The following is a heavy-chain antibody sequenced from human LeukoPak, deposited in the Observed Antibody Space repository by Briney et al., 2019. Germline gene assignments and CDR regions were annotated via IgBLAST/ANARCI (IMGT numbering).Heavy chain of an antibody. CDR3: ARGIAATNYMDV. CDR2: IRFGGTNK. CDR1: GFTFRSYG. Sequence: GGSLRLSCAASGFTFRSYGMHWVRQAPGRGLEWVAFIRFGGTNKYYADSVKGRFTISRDNSKSTLFLQMNSPSAEDTAVYYCARGIAATNYMDVWGKGTTVTVSS. V-gene: IGHV3-30*02. J-gene: IGHJ6*03. D-gene: IGHD6-13*01.